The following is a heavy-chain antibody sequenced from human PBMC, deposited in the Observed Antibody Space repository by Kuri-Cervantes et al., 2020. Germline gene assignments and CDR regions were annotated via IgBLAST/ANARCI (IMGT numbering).Heavy chain of an antibody. CDR2: INGNVATT. CDR3: ARAAHWYSGSYSLLGY. D-gene: IGHD1-26*01. J-gene: IGHJ4*02. CDR1: GFTFSNFA. Sequence: GGSLRLSCTTSGFTFSNFAMSWVRQAPGKGLEWVSAINGNVATTHYTDSVKGRFTISRDNAKNSLYLQMNSLRDEDTAVYYCARAAHWYSGSYSLLGYWGQGTLVTVSS. V-gene: IGHV3-23*01.